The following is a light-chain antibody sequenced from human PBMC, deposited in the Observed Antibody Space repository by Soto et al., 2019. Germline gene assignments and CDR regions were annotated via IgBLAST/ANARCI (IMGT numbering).Light chain of an antibody. CDR1: QSVSSI. J-gene: IGKJ4*01. CDR3: QQYKKWPLT. V-gene: IGKV3-15*01. CDR2: GAS. Sequence: EIVMTQSPATLSVSPGDRATLYCRASQSVSSILAYYQQKPGQAPRLLIYGASTRATDIPARFSGSGSGTEFTLTISSLQSEDFAVYYCQQYKKWPLTFGGGTKVEIK.